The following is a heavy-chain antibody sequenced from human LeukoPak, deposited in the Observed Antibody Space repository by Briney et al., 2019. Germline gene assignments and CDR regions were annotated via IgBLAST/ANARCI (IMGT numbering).Heavy chain of an antibody. V-gene: IGHV3-23*01. J-gene: IGHJ4*02. Sequence: GRSLRLSCAASGFTFSSYAMSWVRQAPGKGLEWVSGISGSGDNTYYAGSVKGRFTISRDNSKNTLYVQVNSLGTVDTAAYYCAKGSYYDSSGSFYFDYWGQGTLVTVSS. CDR2: ISGSGDNT. CDR3: AKGSYYDSSGSFYFDY. CDR1: GFTFSSYA. D-gene: IGHD3-22*01.